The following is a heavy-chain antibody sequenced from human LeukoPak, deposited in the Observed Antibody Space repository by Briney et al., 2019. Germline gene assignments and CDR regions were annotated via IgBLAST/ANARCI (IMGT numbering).Heavy chain of an antibody. V-gene: IGHV3-23*01. CDR3: ATPYDDYLLDAFDI. CDR2: IRGSGGST. D-gene: IGHD4-17*01. Sequence: PGGSLRLSCAASGFTFSSYAMSWVRQAPGKGLEWVSAIRGSGGSTYYADSVKGRFTISRDNSKNTLYLQMNSLRAEDTAVYSCATPYDDYLLDAFDIWGQGTMVTVSS. CDR1: GFTFSSYA. J-gene: IGHJ3*02.